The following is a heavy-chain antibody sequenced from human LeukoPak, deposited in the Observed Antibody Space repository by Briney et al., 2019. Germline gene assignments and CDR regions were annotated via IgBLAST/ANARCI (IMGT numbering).Heavy chain of an antibody. J-gene: IGHJ4*02. D-gene: IGHD3-10*01. CDR1: GYSISSGYY. CDR2: IYHSGST. Sequence: PSETLSLTCTVSGYSISSGYYWGWIRQPPGKGLEWIGSIYHSGSTYYNPSLKSRVTISVDTSKNQFSLKLSSVTAADTAVYFCASAVYFGDLTVFDTWGQGTLVTVSS. V-gene: IGHV4-38-2*02. CDR3: ASAVYFGDLTVFDT.